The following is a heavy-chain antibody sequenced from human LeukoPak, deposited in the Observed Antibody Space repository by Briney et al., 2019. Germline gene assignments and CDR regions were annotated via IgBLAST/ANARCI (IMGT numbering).Heavy chain of an antibody. Sequence: ASVKVSCKASGYTFTGYYMHWVRQAPGQGLEWMGRIIPILGIANYAQKFQGRVTITADKSTSTAYMELSSLRSEDTAVYYCAREGCSSTSCYTGWFDPWGQGTLVTVSS. CDR1: GYTFTGYY. J-gene: IGHJ5*02. D-gene: IGHD2-2*02. V-gene: IGHV1-69*04. CDR2: IIPILGIA. CDR3: AREGCSSTSCYTGWFDP.